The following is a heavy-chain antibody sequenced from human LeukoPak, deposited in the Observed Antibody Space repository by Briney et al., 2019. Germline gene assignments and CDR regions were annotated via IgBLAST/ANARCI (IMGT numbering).Heavy chain of an antibody. CDR3: ARVRPLRIFGVDPYGGAFDY. CDR2: INHSGST. D-gene: IGHD3-3*01. CDR1: GGSFSGYY. V-gene: IGHV4-34*01. Sequence: SETLSLTCAVYGGSFSGYYWSWIRQPPGKGLEWIGEINHSGSTNYNPSLKSRVTISVDTSKNQFSLKLSSVTAADTAVYYCARVRPLRIFGVDPYGGAFDYWGQGTLVTVSS. J-gene: IGHJ4*02.